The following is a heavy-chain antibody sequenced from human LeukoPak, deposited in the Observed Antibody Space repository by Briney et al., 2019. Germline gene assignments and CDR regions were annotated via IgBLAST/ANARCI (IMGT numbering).Heavy chain of an antibody. CDR3: ASRSSVVAAIH. J-gene: IGHJ4*02. D-gene: IGHD2-15*01. CDR1: GGSISSGGYY. Sequence: SETLSLTCTVSGGSISSGGYYWSWIRQHPGKGLEWIGYIYYSGSTHYNPSLKSRVTISVDTSKNQFSLKLSSVTAADTAVYYCASRSSVVAAIHWGQGTLVTVSS. V-gene: IGHV4-31*03. CDR2: IYYSGST.